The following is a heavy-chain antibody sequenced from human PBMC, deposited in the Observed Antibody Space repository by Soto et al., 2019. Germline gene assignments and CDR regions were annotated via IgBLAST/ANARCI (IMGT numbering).Heavy chain of an antibody. CDR3: GRVVGEAAGTPPESPYSYVRDV. J-gene: IGHJ6*04. Sequence: PSETLSLTCTVSGGSISSGGYYWSWIRQHPGKGLEWIGYIYYSGSTYYNPSLKSRVTISVDTSKNQFSLKLSSVTAADTAVDYGGRVVGEAAGTPPESPYSYVRDVGGKGTRVTVSS. V-gene: IGHV4-31*03. CDR1: GGSISSGGYY. D-gene: IGHD6-25*01. CDR2: IYYSGST.